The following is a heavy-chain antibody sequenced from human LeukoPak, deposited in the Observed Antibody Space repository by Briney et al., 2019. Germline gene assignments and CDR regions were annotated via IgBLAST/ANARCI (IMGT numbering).Heavy chain of an antibody. V-gene: IGHV3-23*01. CDR2: ISGSGGST. CDR1: GFTFSSYS. Sequence: GGSLRLSCAASGFTFSSYSMSWVRQAPGKGLEWVSAISGSGGSTYYADSVKGRFTISRDKSKNTLYLQRNSLIAGDTSVYYCAKSNNFQHVGELSGYWGQGTLVTVSS. CDR3: AKSNNFQHVGELSGY. J-gene: IGHJ4*02. D-gene: IGHD3-10*01.